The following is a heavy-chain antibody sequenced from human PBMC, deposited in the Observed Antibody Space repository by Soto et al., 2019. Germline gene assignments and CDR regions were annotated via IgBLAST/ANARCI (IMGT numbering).Heavy chain of an antibody. J-gene: IGHJ4*02. D-gene: IGHD5-12*01. CDR3: LRGNSGYGNFDY. V-gene: IGHV3-74*01. CDR2: IKGDGSET. CDR1: GFTFSRYW. Sequence: GASLRQSCEASGFTFSRYWMHWVRQAPGKGLVWVSRIKGDGSETNYADSVKGRFTISRDNAKNTLYLQLNSLRAEDTAVYYCLRGNSGYGNFDYWGQGTRVTVSS.